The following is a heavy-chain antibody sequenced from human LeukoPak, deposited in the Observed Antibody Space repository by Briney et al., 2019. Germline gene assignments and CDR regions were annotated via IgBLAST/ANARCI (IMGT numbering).Heavy chain of an antibody. Sequence: PSETLSLTCTVSGGSVGDYYWSWLRQSPGKGLEWIGYIYYTGSSSYNPSLRSRVTISADTSKNQFSLKLSSVTAADTAVYYCASRKLGNDYWGQGTLVTVSS. CDR1: GGSVGDYY. D-gene: IGHD7-27*01. J-gene: IGHJ4*01. CDR3: ASRKLGNDY. CDR2: IYYTGSS. V-gene: IGHV4-59*02.